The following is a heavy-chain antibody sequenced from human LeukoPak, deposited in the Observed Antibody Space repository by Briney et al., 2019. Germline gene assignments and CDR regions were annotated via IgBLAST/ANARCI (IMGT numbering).Heavy chain of an antibody. CDR3: ASGGYYDSSGYDPSAEYFQH. D-gene: IGHD3-22*01. V-gene: IGHV4-59*01. Sequence: SETLSLTCTVSGGSISSYYWSWIRQPPGKGLEWIGYIYYSGSTNYNPSLKSRVTISVDTSKNQFSLQLSSVTAADTAVYYCASGGYYDSSGYDPSAEYFQHWGQGTLVTVSS. J-gene: IGHJ1*01. CDR1: GGSISSYY. CDR2: IYYSGST.